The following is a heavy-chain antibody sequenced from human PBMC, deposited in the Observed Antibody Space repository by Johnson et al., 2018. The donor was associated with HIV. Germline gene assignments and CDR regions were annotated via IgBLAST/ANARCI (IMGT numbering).Heavy chain of an antibody. CDR2: TSYDENKK. D-gene: IGHD2/OR15-2a*01. CDR3: ARDALEAFQAFDI. CDR1: GFTFRNFA. Sequence: VQLVESGGGVVQPGRSLRLSCAASGFTFRNFAMHWVRQAPGKGLEWVAFTSYDENKKYYADSVKGRFTISRDNSKNTLYLQMNSLRAEDTAVYYCARDALEAFQAFDIWGQGTMVTVSS. J-gene: IGHJ3*02. V-gene: IGHV3-30*04.